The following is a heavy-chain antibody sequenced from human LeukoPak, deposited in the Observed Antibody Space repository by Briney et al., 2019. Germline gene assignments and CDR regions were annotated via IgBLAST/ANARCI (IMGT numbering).Heavy chain of an antibody. CDR2: ISCDGSNK. Sequence: GGSLRLSCAASGFTFSSYAMHWVRQAPGKGLEWVAVISCDGSNKYYADSVKGRFTISRDNSKNTLYLQMNSLRAEDTAVYYCARGGGRCFDYWGQGTLVTVSS. D-gene: IGHD1-26*01. CDR1: GFTFSSYA. CDR3: ARGGGRCFDY. J-gene: IGHJ4*02. V-gene: IGHV3-30-3*01.